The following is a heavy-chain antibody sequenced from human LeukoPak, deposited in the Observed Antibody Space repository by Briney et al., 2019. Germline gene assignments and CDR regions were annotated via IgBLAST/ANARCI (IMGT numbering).Heavy chain of an antibody. CDR2: IHYSGST. V-gene: IGHV4-59*08. D-gene: IGHD6-19*01. Sequence: SETLSLTCTVSGGSMSPYYWNWIRQPPGKGLEWIGYIHYSGSTKYNPSLKSRVTISVDTSKNQFSLKLSSVTAADTAVYYCARWYSSGWAFDYWGQGTLVTVSS. CDR3: ARWYSSGWAFDY. CDR1: GGSMSPYY. J-gene: IGHJ4*02.